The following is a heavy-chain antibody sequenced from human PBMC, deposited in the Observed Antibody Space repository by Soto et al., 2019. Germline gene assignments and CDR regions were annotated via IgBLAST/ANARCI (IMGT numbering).Heavy chain of an antibody. J-gene: IGHJ6*02. CDR3: ARVRPRISPYYYYYGMDV. CDR2: ISAYNGNT. Sequence: ASVKVSCKASGYTFTSYGISWVRQAPGQGLEWMGWISAYNGNTNYAQKLQGRVTMTTDTSTSTAYMELRSLRSDDTAVYYCARVRPRISPYYYYYGMDVWGQGTTVTVSS. CDR1: GYTFTSYG. V-gene: IGHV1-18*01.